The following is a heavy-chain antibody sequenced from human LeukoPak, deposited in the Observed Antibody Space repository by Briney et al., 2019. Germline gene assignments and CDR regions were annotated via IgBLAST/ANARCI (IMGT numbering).Heavy chain of an antibody. CDR2: INPSGSST. CDR3: ARSLNSSGWYNYYYYYYMDV. CDR1: GYSFTSHY. J-gene: IGHJ6*03. V-gene: IGHV1-46*01. Sequence: VSVKVSCKASGYSFTSHYMHWVRQAPGQGLEWLGLINPSGSSTLYAQKFQGRVTMTRDMSTTTDYMELSSLRSDDTAVYYCARSLNSSGWYNYYYYYYMDVWGKGTTVTISS. D-gene: IGHD6-19*01.